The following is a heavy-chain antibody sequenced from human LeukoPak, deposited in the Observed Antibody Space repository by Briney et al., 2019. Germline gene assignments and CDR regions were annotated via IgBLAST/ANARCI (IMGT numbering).Heavy chain of an antibody. V-gene: IGHV3-49*04. CDR2: IRSKAYGGTT. J-gene: IGHJ6*03. D-gene: IGHD3-3*01. CDR3: TRDYTDYDFWSGYKSYYYMDV. CDR1: GFTFGDYA. Sequence: GGSLRLSCTASGFTFGDYAMSWVRQAPAKGLEWVGFIRSKAYGGTTEYAASVKGRFTISRDDSKSIAYLQMNSLKTEDTAVYYCTRDYTDYDFWSGYKSYYYMDVWGKGTTVTVSS.